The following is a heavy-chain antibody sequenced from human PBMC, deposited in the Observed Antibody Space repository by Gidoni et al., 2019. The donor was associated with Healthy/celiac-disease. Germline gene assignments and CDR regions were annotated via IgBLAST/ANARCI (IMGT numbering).Heavy chain of an antibody. CDR2: IKQDGSEN. J-gene: IGHJ5*02. Sequence: EVQLVESGGGLVQPRGSLRLSCAASGFTFSRYWMSWVRQVPGKGLEWVATIKQDGSENYYVDSVKGRFTMSRDNAKNSLSLQMYSLRAQATYVFYCARDGDIIPWGQGTLVTVSS. CDR3: ARDGDIIP. D-gene: IGHD5-12*01. CDR1: GFTFSRYW. V-gene: IGHV3-7*01.